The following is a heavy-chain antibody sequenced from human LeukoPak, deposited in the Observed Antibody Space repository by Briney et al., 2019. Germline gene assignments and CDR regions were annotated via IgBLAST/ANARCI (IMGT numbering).Heavy chain of an antibody. CDR1: GFTFSSYE. J-gene: IGHJ4*02. V-gene: IGHV3-48*03. CDR3: AREASNGIFKDFDY. D-gene: IGHD1-14*01. Sequence: GGSLRLSCAASGFTFSSYEMNWVRQAPGKGLEWVSYISSSGSTIYYADSVKGRFIISRDNANNSLYLQMSSLRAEDTAVYYCAREASNGIFKDFDYWGQGTLVTVSS. CDR2: ISSSGSTI.